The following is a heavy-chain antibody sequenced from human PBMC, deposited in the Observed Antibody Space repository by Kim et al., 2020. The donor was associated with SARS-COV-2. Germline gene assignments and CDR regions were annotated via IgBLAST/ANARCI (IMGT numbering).Heavy chain of an antibody. V-gene: IGHV3-30*02. Sequence: KGRFTISRDNSKNTLYLQMNSLRAEDTAVYYCAKDVDIVVVPAAPPGVDYWGQGTLVTVSS. CDR3: AKDVDIVVVPAAPPGVDY. D-gene: IGHD2-2*03. J-gene: IGHJ4*02.